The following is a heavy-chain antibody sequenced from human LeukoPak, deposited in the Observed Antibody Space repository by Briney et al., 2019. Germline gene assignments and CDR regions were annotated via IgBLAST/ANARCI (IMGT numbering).Heavy chain of an antibody. V-gene: IGHV3-11*04. CDR1: GFTFSDYY. CDR3: ASCPNYYYYMDV. Sequence: GGSLRLSCAASGFTFSDYYMSWIRQAPGKGLEWVSYISSSGSTIYYADSVKGRFTISRDNAKNSLYLQMNSLRAEDTAVYYCASCPNYYYYMDVWGKGTTVTVSS. J-gene: IGHJ6*03. CDR2: ISSSGSTI.